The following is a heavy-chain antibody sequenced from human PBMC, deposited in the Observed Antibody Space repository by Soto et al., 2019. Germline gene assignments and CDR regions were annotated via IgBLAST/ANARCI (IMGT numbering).Heavy chain of an antibody. CDR1: GASLMIGSYY. Sequence: SETLSLTCTVSGASLMIGSYYWSWIRQPPGKGLQWIGYISHSGRTNYDPSLKSRLTMSVDTSQNQFSLQLNSVTAADTAVYYCSYGSSFDYWGQGTLVTVSS. CDR3: SYGSSFDY. CDR2: ISHSGRT. J-gene: IGHJ4*02. V-gene: IGHV4-61*01. D-gene: IGHD3-10*01.